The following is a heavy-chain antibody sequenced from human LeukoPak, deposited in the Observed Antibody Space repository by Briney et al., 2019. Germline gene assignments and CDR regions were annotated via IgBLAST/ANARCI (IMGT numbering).Heavy chain of an antibody. Sequence: ASVKVSCKACGYNFMGYYMHWVRQAPGQGLEWMGWINPNSADTNYAQKVQGRVTMTRDTSISTVYMELSRLRSDDTAVYYCARGLTGGGSYVLGYWGQGTLVTVSS. V-gene: IGHV1-2*02. J-gene: IGHJ4*02. CDR1: GYNFMGYY. D-gene: IGHD3-10*01. CDR3: ARGLTGGGSYVLGY. CDR2: INPNSADT.